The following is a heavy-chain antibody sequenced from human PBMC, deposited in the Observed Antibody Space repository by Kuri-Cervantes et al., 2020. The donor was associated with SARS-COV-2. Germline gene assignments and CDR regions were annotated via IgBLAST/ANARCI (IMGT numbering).Heavy chain of an antibody. CDR1: GFTFSSYA. CDR2: ISGSGGST. V-gene: IGHV3-23*01. J-gene: IGHJ4*02. D-gene: IGHD6-13*01. Sequence: ETLSLTCAASGFTFSSYAMSWVRQAPGKGLEWVSAISGSGGSTYYADSVKGRFTISRDNSKNTLYLQMNSLRAEDTAVYYCARGGSWYDYWGQGTQVTVSS. CDR3: ARGGSWYDY.